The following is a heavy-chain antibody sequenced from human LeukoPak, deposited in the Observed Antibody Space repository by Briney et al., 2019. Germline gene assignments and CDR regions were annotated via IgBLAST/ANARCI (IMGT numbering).Heavy chain of an antibody. CDR3: AKDPRSLTGTTFFDY. CDR1: GFTFSSYA. Sequence: GGSLRLSCAASGFTFSSYAMSWVRQAPGKGLEWVSAISGSGRSTHYADSVKGRFTISRDNSRNMLYLQMNSLRAEDTAVYYCAKDPRSLTGTTFFDYWGQGTLVIVPS. D-gene: IGHD1-20*01. V-gene: IGHV3-23*01. J-gene: IGHJ4*02. CDR2: ISGSGRST.